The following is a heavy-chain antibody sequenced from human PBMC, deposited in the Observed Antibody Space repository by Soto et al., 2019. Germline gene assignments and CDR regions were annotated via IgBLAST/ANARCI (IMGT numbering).Heavy chain of an antibody. CDR3: AKDRLRYFGTLFDY. V-gene: IGHV3-23*01. CDR2: ISGSGGST. D-gene: IGHD3-9*01. Sequence: LRLSCAASGFTFSSYAMSWVRQAPGKGLEWVSAISGSGGSTYYADSVKGRFTISRDNSKNTLYLQMNSLRAEDTAVYYCAKDRLRYFGTLFDYWGQGTLVTVSS. J-gene: IGHJ4*02. CDR1: GFTFSSYA.